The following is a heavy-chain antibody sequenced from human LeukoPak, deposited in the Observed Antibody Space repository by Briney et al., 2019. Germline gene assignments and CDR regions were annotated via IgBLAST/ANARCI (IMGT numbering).Heavy chain of an antibody. V-gene: IGHV3-48*04. CDR2: ISSSSSTI. J-gene: IGHJ5*02. CDR1: GFTFSTYS. CDR3: ARDSSGYS. D-gene: IGHD3-22*01. Sequence: GGSLRLSCAASGFTFSTYSMNWVRQAPGKGLEWVSYISSSSSTINYADSVKGRFTIPRDNAKNSLYLQMNSLRAEDTAVYYCARDSSGYSWGQGTLVTVSS.